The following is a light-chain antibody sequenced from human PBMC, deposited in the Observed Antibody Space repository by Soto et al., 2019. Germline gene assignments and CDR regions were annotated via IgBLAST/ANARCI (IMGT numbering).Light chain of an antibody. V-gene: IGKV3-11*01. CDR1: QRISGY. CDR2: DAS. CDR3: QQRSNWPPIT. Sequence: EIGFTQSPTTLSLSPGERATLSCRASQRISGYLAWYQQRPGQAPRLLIYDASNRATGIPARFSGSGSGTDFTLTISSLEPEDFAVYYCQQRSNWPPITFGQGTRLE. J-gene: IGKJ5*01.